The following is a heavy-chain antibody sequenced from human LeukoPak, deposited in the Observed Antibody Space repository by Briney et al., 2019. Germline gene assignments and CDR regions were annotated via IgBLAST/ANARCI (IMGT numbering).Heavy chain of an antibody. V-gene: IGHV4-30-2*01. CDR3: ASTYLRLERDY. Sequence: SQTLSLTCTVSGGSISSGGYYWSWIRQPPGKGLEWIGYIYHSGSTYYNPSLKSRVTISVDTSKNQFSLKLSSVTAADTAVYYCASTYLRLERDYWGQGTLVTVSS. J-gene: IGHJ4*02. CDR1: GGSISSGGYY. CDR2: IYHSGST. D-gene: IGHD5-12*01.